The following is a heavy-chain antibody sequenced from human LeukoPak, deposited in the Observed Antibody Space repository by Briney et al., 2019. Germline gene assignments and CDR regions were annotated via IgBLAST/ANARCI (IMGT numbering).Heavy chain of an antibody. J-gene: IGHJ3*02. V-gene: IGHV3-21*01. CDR1: GFTFSSYG. Sequence: GGSLRLSCAASGFTFSSYGMSWVRQAPGKGLEWVSSISSSSSYIYYADSVKGRFTISRDNAKNSLYLQMNSLRAEDTAVYYCAREGSRFAFDIWGQGTMVTVSS. CDR3: AREGSRFAFDI. CDR2: ISSSSSYI. D-gene: IGHD2-2*01.